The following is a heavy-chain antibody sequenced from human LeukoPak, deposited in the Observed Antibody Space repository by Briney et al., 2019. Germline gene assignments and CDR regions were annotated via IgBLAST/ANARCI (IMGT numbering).Heavy chain of an antibody. V-gene: IGHV3-21*06. J-gene: IGHJ4*02. CDR2: ISGSSTYI. CDR3: ARDADYYDSTGPFDF. Sequence: GGSLRLSCAASGFTFSSYSMNWVRQAPGKGLEWVSSISGSSTYIYYADSAKGRFTFSRDNAKNSLYLQMNSLRADDTAVYYCARDADYYDSTGPFDFWGQGTLVTVSS. D-gene: IGHD3-22*01. CDR1: GFTFSSYS.